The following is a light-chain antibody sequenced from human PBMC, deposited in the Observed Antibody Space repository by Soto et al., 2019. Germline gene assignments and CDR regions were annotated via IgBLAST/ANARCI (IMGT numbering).Light chain of an antibody. CDR1: QSVATIY. V-gene: IGKV3-20*01. CDR3: QQYGPSPGYT. CDR2: GAS. J-gene: IGKJ2*01. Sequence: EIVLTQSPGTLSLSPGERATLSCRASQSVATIYLAWYQQKPGQAPRLLIYGASSRATGIPDRFSGRGSGTDFTLTIRRLEPEDFAGYYCQQYGPSPGYTFGQGTKLE.